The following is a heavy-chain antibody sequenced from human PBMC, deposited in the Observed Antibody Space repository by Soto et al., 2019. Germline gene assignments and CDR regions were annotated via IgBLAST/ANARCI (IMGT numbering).Heavy chain of an antibody. Sequence: PGESLKISCKGSGYSFTSYWISWVRQMPGKGLEWMGRIDPSDSYTNYSPSFQGHVTISADKSISTAYLQWSSLKASDTAMYYCASRGAISSPYYYYYGMDVWGQGTTVTVSS. V-gene: IGHV5-10-1*01. CDR1: GYSFTSYW. CDR3: ASRGAISSPYYYYYGMDV. J-gene: IGHJ6*02. D-gene: IGHD3-3*02. CDR2: IDPSDSYT.